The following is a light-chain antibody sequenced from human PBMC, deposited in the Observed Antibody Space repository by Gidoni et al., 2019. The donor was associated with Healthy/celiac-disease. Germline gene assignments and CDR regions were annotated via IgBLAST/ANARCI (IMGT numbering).Light chain of an antibody. V-gene: IGKV3-11*01. CDR1: HNVSNY. Sequence: ELVLTQSPATLSLSPGERATSSCRASHNVSNYLALYHRKPGPAPRLLIYDASNRATGIPARFSGSGSGTDFTLPISSLEPADFAVYYCQQRSNWPPTFXXXTKVEIK. CDR2: DAS. CDR3: QQRSNWPPT. J-gene: IGKJ1*01.